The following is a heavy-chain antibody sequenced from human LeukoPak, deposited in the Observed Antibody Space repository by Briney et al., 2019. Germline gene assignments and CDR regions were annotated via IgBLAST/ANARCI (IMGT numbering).Heavy chain of an antibody. J-gene: IGHJ4*02. V-gene: IGHV4-38-2*02. CDR2: IYHSGST. CDR3: ARADDWGTYFGY. Sequence: SETLSLTCSVSGYSISSGYYWGWIRQPPGKGLEWIGSIYHSGSTYYNPSLKSRVTISVDTSKNQFSLKLSSVTAAGTAVYYCARADDWGTYFGYWGQGTLVTVSS. CDR1: GYSISSGYY. D-gene: IGHD3-16*01.